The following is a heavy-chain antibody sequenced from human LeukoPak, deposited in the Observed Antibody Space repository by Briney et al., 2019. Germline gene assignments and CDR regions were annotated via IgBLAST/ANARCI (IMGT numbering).Heavy chain of an antibody. CDR1: GVTFRRHR. CDR3: ARYCGDYGGFDY. Sequence: GGPLRLSCTPCGVTFRRHRMLGVRPATGKGIKWVAAIWYDGSKNYYAESEKGRFTSSRDNTKNTLYLQMNYRTADDTAVYFCARYCGDYGGFDYWGQGTLVTVSS. J-gene: IGHJ4*02. CDR2: IWYDGSKN. V-gene: IGHV3-33*01. D-gene: IGHD4-17*01.